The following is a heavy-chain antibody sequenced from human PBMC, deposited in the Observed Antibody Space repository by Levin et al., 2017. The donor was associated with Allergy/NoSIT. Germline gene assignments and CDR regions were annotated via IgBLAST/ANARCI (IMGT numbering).Heavy chain of an antibody. CDR2: IYSSGSA. CDR3: ARAEVGSEH. J-gene: IGHJ4*02. CDR1: GGSISSGSYY. D-gene: IGHD3-10*01. V-gene: IGHV4-61*02. Sequence: SQTLSLTCKVSGGSISSGSYYWSWIRQPAAKGLEWIGRIYSSGSANYNPSLKSRVTISVDTSKNQFSLKLCSVTAADTAVYYCARAEVGSEHWGQGTLVTVSS.